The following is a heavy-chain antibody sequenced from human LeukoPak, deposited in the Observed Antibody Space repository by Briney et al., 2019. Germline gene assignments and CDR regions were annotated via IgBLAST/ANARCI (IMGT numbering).Heavy chain of an antibody. J-gene: IGHJ4*02. CDR3: ARGGSGSYYHLFDY. CDR2: ISSSSSYI. CDR1: GFTFSSCS. D-gene: IGHD3-10*01. Sequence: GGSLRLSCAASGFTFSSCSMNWVRQAPGKGLEWVSSISSSSSYIYYADSVKGRFTISRDNAKNSLYLQMNSLRAEDTAVYYCARGGSGSYYHLFDYWGQGTLVTVSS. V-gene: IGHV3-21*01.